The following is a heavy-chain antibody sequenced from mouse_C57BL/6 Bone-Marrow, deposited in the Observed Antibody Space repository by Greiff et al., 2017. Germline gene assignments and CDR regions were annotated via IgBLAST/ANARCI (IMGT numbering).Heavy chain of an antibody. CDR2: IYPGSGNT. D-gene: IGHD1-1*01. CDR1: GYTFTDYY. V-gene: IGHV1-76*01. Sequence: VQLQESGAELVRPGASVKLSCKASGYTFTDYYINWVKQRPGQGLEWIARIYPGSGNTYYNEKFKGKATLTAEKSSSTAYMQLSSLTSEDSAVYFCARRDGSSLYYFDYWGQGTTLTVSS. J-gene: IGHJ2*01. CDR3: ARRDGSSLYYFDY.